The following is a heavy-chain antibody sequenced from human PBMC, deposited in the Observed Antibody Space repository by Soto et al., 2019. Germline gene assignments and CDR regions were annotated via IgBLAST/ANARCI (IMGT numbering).Heavy chain of an antibody. D-gene: IGHD1-1*01. V-gene: IGHV1-8*01. CDR1: GYTFTSYD. Sequence: GAAVKVSCKASGYTFTSYDINWVRQATGQGLEWMGWMNPNSGNTGYAQKFQGRVTMTRNTSISTAYMELSSLRSEDTAVYYCARWPTDMEGHYGMDVWGQGTTVTVSS. CDR2: MNPNSGNT. J-gene: IGHJ6*02. CDR3: ARWPTDMEGHYGMDV.